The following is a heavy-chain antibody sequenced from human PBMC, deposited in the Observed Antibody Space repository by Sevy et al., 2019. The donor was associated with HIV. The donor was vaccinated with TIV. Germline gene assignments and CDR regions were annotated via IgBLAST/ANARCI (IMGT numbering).Heavy chain of an antibody. CDR1: GGSISSGSYY. Sequence: LSLTCTVSGGSISSGSYYWSWIRQPAGKGLEWIGRIYTSGSTNYNPSLKSRVTISVDTSKNQFSLKLSSVTAADTAVYYCAREGSSWAGWFGPWGQGTLVTVSS. J-gene: IGHJ5*02. V-gene: IGHV4-61*02. D-gene: IGHD6-13*01. CDR2: IYTSGST. CDR3: AREGSSWAGWFGP.